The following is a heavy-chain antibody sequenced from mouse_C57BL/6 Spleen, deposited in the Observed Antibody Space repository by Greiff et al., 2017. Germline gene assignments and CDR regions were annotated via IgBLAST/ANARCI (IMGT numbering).Heavy chain of an antibody. CDR1: GYTFTDYY. V-gene: IGHV1-75*01. Sequence: VQLQQSGPELVKPGASVKISCKASGYTFTDYYINWVKQRPGQGLEWIGWIFPGSGSTYYNEKFKGKATLTVDKSSSTAYMLRSSLTSEDSAVYFCARRPNGNFYAMDYWGQGTSVTVSS. J-gene: IGHJ4*01. CDR2: IFPGSGST. D-gene: IGHD2-1*01. CDR3: ARRPNGNFYAMDY.